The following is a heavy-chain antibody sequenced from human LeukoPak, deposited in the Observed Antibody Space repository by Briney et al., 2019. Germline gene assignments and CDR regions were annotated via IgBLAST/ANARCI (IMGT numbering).Heavy chain of an antibody. CDR2: IDWNSANK. CDR3: AKAHGLIYHFDD. Sequence: GGSLRLSCAASGFKFDGYAMHWVRQAPGKGLEWVSGIDWNSANKGYADSVKGRFTISRDNGKNSLYLQMNSLRSEDTALYYCAKAHGLIYHFDDWGQGTLVTVSS. D-gene: IGHD2-2*02. CDR1: GFKFDGYA. V-gene: IGHV3-9*01. J-gene: IGHJ4*02.